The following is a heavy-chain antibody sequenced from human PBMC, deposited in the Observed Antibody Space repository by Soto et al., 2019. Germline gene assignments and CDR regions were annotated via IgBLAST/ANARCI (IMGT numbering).Heavy chain of an antibody. CDR2: IYGTGNT. D-gene: IGHD6-13*01. V-gene: IGHV4-39*01. J-gene: IGHJ6*02. Sequence: QLQLQESGPGLVKPSETLSLSCTVSGGSITSSFYWGWSRQPPGKGLEWIGSIYGTGNTYYNPSLKGRVTISADTSQNQFSLNLISVAAADTAVYYCRSSSRYSTDVWGQGATVTVSS. CDR3: RSSSRYSTDV. CDR1: GGSITSSFY.